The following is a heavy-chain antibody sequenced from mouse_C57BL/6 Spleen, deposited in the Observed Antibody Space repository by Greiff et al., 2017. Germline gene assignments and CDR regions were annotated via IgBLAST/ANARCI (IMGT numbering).Heavy chain of an antibody. CDR3: TRDREGFAY. CDR1: GFTFSSYA. Sequence: EVKLVESGAGLVKPGGSLKLSCAASGFTFSSYAMSWVRQTPEKRLEWVAYISSGGDYIYYADTVKGRFTISRDNARKTLYLQMSSLKSEDTAMYYCTRDREGFAYWGQGTLVTVSA. J-gene: IGHJ3*01. V-gene: IGHV5-9-1*02. CDR2: ISSGGDYI.